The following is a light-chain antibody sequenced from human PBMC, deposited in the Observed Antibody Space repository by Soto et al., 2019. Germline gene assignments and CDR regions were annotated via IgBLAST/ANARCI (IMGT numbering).Light chain of an antibody. Sequence: EIVLTQSPGTLSLSPGERATLSCRASQSVSVNSLAWYQQKGGQATRLLIYAASTRATGVPDRFSGTGSGTYFALTISRLETDDSAVYYCQQYGGSPFTFGPGTKVDIK. V-gene: IGKV3-20*01. CDR3: QQYGGSPFT. CDR1: QSVSVNS. J-gene: IGKJ3*01. CDR2: AAS.